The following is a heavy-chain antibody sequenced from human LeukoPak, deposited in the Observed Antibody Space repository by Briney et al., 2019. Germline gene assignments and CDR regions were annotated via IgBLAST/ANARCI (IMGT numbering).Heavy chain of an antibody. CDR1: GFTFSSYS. CDR3: AREAGTRYYGMDV. Sequence: PGGSLRLSCAASGFTFSSYSMNWVRQAPGKGLEWVSSISSSSSYICYADSVKGRFTIPRDNAKNSLYLQMNSLRAEDTAVYFCAREAGTRYYGMDVWGQGTTVTVSS. CDR2: ISSSSSYI. V-gene: IGHV3-21*04. J-gene: IGHJ6*02. D-gene: IGHD6-13*01.